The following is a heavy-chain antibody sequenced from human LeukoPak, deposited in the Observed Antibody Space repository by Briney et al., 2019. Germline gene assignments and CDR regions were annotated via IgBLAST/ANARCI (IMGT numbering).Heavy chain of an antibody. J-gene: IGHJ6*04. D-gene: IGHD2-2*01. CDR1: GGSISSYY. CDR3: ARGPSQLPTRKRYYYGMDV. Sequence: SETLSLTCTVSGGSISSYYWSWIRQPPGKGLEWIGYIYYSGSTNYNPSLKGRVTISVDTSKNQFSLKLSSVTAADTAVYYCARGPSQLPTRKRYYYGMDVWGKGTTVTVSS. CDR2: IYYSGST. V-gene: IGHV4-59*01.